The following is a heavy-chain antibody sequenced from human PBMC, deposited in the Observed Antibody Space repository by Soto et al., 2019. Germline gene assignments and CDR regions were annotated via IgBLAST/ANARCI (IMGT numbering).Heavy chain of an antibody. Sequence: PSETLSLTCTVSCGSIISGGYYWSWIRQHPGKGLEWIGYIYYSGSTYYNPSLKSRVTISVDMSKNQFSLKLSSVTAADTAVYYCASSSQNRVFDYWGQGTLVTVSS. J-gene: IGHJ4*02. V-gene: IGHV4-31*03. CDR1: CGSIISGGYY. D-gene: IGHD6-6*01. CDR3: ASSSQNRVFDY. CDR2: IYYSGST.